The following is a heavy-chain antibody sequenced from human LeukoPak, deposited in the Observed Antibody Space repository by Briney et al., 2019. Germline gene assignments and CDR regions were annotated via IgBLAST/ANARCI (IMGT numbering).Heavy chain of an antibody. V-gene: IGHV3-21*01. CDR1: GFTFSCYS. CDR3: ARDHTVSWGSYRYNDY. J-gene: IGHJ4*02. Sequence: KPGGSLRLSCAASGFTFSCYSMNWVRQAPGKGLEWVSSISSSSSYIYYADSVKGRFTISRDNAKNSLYLQMNSLRAEDTAVYYCARDHTVSWGSYRYNDYWGQGTLVTVSS. CDR2: ISSSSSYI. D-gene: IGHD3-16*02.